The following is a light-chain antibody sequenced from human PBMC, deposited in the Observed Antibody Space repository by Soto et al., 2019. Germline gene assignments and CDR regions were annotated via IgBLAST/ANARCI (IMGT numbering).Light chain of an antibody. V-gene: IGLV2-14*01. Sequence: QSALNQPASVSGSPGQSITISCTGTSSDVGGYNYVSWYQQHPGKAPKLMFYEVNNRPSGVSNRFSGSKSGNTASLTISGLQAEDEADYYCSSFARSSTWLFGGGTKVTVL. CDR1: SSDVGGYNY. CDR3: SSFARSSTWL. J-gene: IGLJ3*02. CDR2: EVN.